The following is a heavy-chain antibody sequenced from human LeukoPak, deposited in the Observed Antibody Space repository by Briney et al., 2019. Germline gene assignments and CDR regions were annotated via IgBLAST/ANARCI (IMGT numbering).Heavy chain of an antibody. CDR3: ARDKIEGPTKLDY. CDR2: IKQDESEK. Sequence: PGGSLRLSCAASGFTFSSYWMSWVRQAPGKGLEWVANIKQDESEKYYVDSVKGRFTISRDNAKNSLYLQMNSLRAEDTAVHYCARDKIEGPTKLDYWGQGILVTVSS. CDR1: GFTFSSYW. D-gene: IGHD1-1*01. V-gene: IGHV3-7*01. J-gene: IGHJ4*02.